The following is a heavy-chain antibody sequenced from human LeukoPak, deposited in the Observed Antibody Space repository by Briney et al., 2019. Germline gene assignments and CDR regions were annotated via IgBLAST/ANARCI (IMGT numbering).Heavy chain of an antibody. J-gene: IGHJ4*02. CDR2: LSGSGGGT. CDR3: AKRGVVIRVFLVGFHKEAYYFDS. CDR1: GITLSNYG. V-gene: IGHV3-23*01. Sequence: GGSLRLSCAVSGITLSNYGMSWVRQAPGKGLEWVAGLSGSGGGTNYADSVQGRFTISSDNPKTTLYLQMNSLRAEDTAVYFCAKRGVVIRVFLVGFHKEAYYFDSWGQGALVTVSS. D-gene: IGHD3-10*01.